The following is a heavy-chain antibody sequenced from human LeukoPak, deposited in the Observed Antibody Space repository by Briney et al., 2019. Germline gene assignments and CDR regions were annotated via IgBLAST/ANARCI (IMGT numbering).Heavy chain of an antibody. J-gene: IGHJ4*02. V-gene: IGHV3-13*04. Sequence: GGSLRLSCAASGFTFTNYDMHWVRQVTGKGLEWVSAIGIAGDTYYPGAVRGRFTISRENAKNSLYLQMNSLRDGDTAVYYCVRGGSGWYYFDYWGQGTLVTVSS. CDR2: IGIAGDT. D-gene: IGHD6-19*01. CDR3: VRGGSGWYYFDY. CDR1: GFTFTNYD.